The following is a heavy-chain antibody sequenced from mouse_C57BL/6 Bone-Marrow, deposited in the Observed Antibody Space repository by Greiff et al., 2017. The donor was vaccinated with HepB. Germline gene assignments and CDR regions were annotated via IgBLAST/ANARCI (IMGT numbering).Heavy chain of an antibody. V-gene: IGHV1-7*01. CDR3: ARSPRAGMDY. J-gene: IGHJ4*01. CDR1: GYTFTSYW. Sequence: VQLQQSGAELAKPGASVKLSCKASGYTFTSYWMHWVKQRPGQGLEWIGYINPSSGYTKYNQKFKDKATVTADKASSTAYMQLSSLTYEDSAVYYCARSPRAGMDYWGQGTSVTVSS. CDR2: INPSSGYT.